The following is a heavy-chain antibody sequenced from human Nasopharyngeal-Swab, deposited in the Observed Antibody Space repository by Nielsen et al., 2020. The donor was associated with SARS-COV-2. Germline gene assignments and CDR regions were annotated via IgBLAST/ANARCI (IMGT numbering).Heavy chain of an antibody. J-gene: IGHJ5*02. CDR2: IDTDGSTT. V-gene: IGHV3-74*01. Sequence: GESLKISCAASGFTFSRYWMHWVRQVPGKGLVCVSRIDTDGSTTDHADSVKGRFTISRDNAKNTLYLQMNNLGAEDTALYYCARDVAGADSAWGQGTLVTVSS. CDR3: ARDVAGADSA. D-gene: IGHD2-21*01. CDR1: GFTFSRYW.